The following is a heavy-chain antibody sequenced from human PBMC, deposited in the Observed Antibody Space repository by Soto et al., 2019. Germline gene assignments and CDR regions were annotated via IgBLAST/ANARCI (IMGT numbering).Heavy chain of an antibody. V-gene: IGHV1-69*12. D-gene: IGHD2-21*02. CDR1: GGTFSSYA. CDR2: IIPIFGTA. CDR3: ARDKYCGGDCYFVYFDY. Sequence: QVQLVQSGAEVKKPGSSVKVSCKASGGTFSSYAMSWVRQAPGQGLEWMGGIIPIFGTANYAQKFQGRVTITADESTSAAYMELSSLRSEDTAVYYCARDKYCGGDCYFVYFDYWGQGTLVTVSS. J-gene: IGHJ4*02.